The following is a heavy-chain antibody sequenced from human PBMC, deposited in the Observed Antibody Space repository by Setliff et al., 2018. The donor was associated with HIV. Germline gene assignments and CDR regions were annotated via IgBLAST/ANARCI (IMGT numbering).Heavy chain of an antibody. CDR1: GASVNYNT. D-gene: IGHD2-15*01. V-gene: IGHV4-59*02. Sequence: SETLSLTCSVSGASVNYNTWSWIRQAPGKGLQWIGFIYNSVTTNYNPSLKSRATISLDTSKNQFSLKLTSVTAADTAVYYCARGGGVVVVAASYWGQGTLVTVSS. CDR3: ARGGGVVVVAASY. CDR2: IYNSVTT. J-gene: IGHJ4*02.